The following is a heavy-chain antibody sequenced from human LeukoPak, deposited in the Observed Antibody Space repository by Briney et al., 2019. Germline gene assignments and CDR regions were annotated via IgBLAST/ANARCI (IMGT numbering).Heavy chain of an antibody. V-gene: IGHV3-23*01. CDR1: GFTFSSYA. CDR3: AKGRYDILTGYSVY. Sequence: GGSLRLSCAASGFTFSSYAISWVRQAPGKGLEWVSAISGSGGSTYYADSVKGRFTISRDNSKNTLYLQMNSLRAEDAAVYYCAKGRYDILTGYSVYWGPGTLVTVSS. J-gene: IGHJ4*02. CDR2: ISGSGGST. D-gene: IGHD3-9*01.